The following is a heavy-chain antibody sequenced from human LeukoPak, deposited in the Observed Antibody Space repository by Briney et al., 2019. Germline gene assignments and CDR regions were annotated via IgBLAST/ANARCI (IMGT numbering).Heavy chain of an antibody. V-gene: IGHV1-8*03. CDR2: MNPNSGNT. CDR3: ARSMVRGIPQFDY. J-gene: IGHJ4*02. D-gene: IGHD3-10*01. Sequence: ASVKVSCKASGYTFTSYDINWVRQATGQGLEWMGWMNPNSGNTGYAQKFQGRVTITRNTSISTAYMELSSLRSEDTAVYYCARSMVRGIPQFDYWGQGTLVTVSS. CDR1: GYTFTSYD.